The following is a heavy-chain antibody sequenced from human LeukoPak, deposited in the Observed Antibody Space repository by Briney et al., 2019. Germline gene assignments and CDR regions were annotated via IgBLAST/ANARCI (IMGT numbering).Heavy chain of an antibody. D-gene: IGHD3-22*01. CDR2: ISGSGGST. Sequence: GGSLRLSCTASGFTFGDYAMSWVRQAPGKGLEWVSAISGSGGSTYYADSVKGRFTISRDNSKNTLYLQMNSLRAEDTAVYYCARAYYYDSSGPDAFDIWGQGTMVTVSS. J-gene: IGHJ3*02. CDR1: GFTFGDYA. CDR3: ARAYYYDSSGPDAFDI. V-gene: IGHV3-23*01.